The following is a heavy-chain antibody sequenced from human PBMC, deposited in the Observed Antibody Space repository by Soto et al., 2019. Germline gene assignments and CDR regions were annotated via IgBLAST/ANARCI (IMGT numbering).Heavy chain of an antibody. D-gene: IGHD4-17*01. CDR2: FYWDDDK. CDR1: GFSLSTTGVA. CDR3: AHTSRLATVASGVHYYYMDV. V-gene: IGHV2-5*02. Sequence: QITLKESGPTLVKPTQTLALTCTFSGFSLSTTGVAVGWIRQPPGKALESLALFYWDDDKRYSPSLKSRLTIMKDTSKNQVVLIMTNMDPVDTATYYCAHTSRLATVASGVHYYYMDVWGKGTTVTVSS. J-gene: IGHJ6*03.